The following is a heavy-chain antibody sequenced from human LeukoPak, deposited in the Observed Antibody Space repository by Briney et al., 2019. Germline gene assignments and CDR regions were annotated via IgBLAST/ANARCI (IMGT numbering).Heavy chain of an antibody. CDR3: ARQFDYGSGSDAFDI. CDR2: IYHSGST. V-gene: IGHV4-38-2*02. J-gene: IGHJ3*02. CDR1: GYSISSGYY. Sequence: PSETLSLTCTVSGYSISSGYYWGWIRQPPGKGREWVGSIYHSGSTYYNPSLKSRVTISVDTSKNEFALKLSSLTSADTAVYSCARQFDYGSGSDAFDIWGQGTMVTVSS. D-gene: IGHD3-10*01.